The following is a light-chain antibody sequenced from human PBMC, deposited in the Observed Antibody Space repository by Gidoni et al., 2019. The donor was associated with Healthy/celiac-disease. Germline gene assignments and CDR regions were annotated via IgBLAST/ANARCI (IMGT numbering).Light chain of an antibody. J-gene: IGKJ1*01. CDR1: QSISSW. Sequence: DSQMTQSPSTLSASVGDRVTITCRASQSISSWLAWYQQKPGKAPKLLIYKASSLESGVPSRFSGSGSGTEFTLTISSLQPDDFATYYCQHWATFGQGTKVEIK. V-gene: IGKV1-5*03. CDR3: QHWAT. CDR2: KAS.